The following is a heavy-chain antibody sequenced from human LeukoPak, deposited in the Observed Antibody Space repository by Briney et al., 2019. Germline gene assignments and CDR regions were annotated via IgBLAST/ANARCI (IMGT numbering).Heavy chain of an antibody. CDR2: ISSSGSTI. CDR3: AELGITMIGGV. D-gene: IGHD3-10*02. J-gene: IGHJ6*03. CDR1: GFTFNSYE. Sequence: GGSLRLSCAASGFTFNSYEMNWVRQAPGKGLEWVSYISSSGSTIYYADSVKGRFTISRDNAKNSLYLQMNSLRAEDTAVYYCAELGITMIGGVWGKGTTVTIS. V-gene: IGHV3-48*03.